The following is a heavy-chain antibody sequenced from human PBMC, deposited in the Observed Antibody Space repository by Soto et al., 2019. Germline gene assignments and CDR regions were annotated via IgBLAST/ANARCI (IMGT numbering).Heavy chain of an antibody. CDR1: GGTFSSYA. V-gene: IGHV1-46*01. CDR3: ARSPGGNFGIIIEGSNWFDP. CDR2: INPHGGST. D-gene: IGHD3-3*01. Sequence: ASVKVSCKASGGTFSSYAISWVRQAPGQGLERMGVINPHGGSTKYAQKFQGRVTMTRDTSRSTVYMELRSLRSDDTAIYYCARSPGGNFGIIIEGSNWFDPWGQGTLVTSPQ. J-gene: IGHJ5*02.